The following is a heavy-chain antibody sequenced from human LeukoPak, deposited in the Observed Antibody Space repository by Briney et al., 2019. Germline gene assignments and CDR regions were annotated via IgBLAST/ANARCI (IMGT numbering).Heavy chain of an antibody. CDR2: IYYSGST. CDR3: ARDPNDGSGYFYYFDY. J-gene: IGHJ4*02. Sequence: PSETLSLTCTVSGGSLSSYYWSWIRHPPGKGLEWNGYIYYSGSTNYNTSLKSRVTISVDTSKNQFSLKLSSVTAADTAVYYCARDPNDGSGYFYYFDYWGQGTLVTVSS. V-gene: IGHV4-59*01. D-gene: IGHD3-22*01. CDR1: GGSLSSYY.